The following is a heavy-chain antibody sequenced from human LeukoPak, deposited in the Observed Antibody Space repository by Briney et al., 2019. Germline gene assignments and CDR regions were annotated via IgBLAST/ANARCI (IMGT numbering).Heavy chain of an antibody. Sequence: VGSLRLSCAASGFTFDDYGMSWVRQAPGKGLEWVSGINWNGGSTGYADSVKGRFTISRDNAKNSLYLQMNSLRAEDTALYYCARDRITIFGVVIDYWGQGTLVTVSS. V-gene: IGHV3-20*04. J-gene: IGHJ4*02. D-gene: IGHD3-3*01. CDR1: GFTFDDYG. CDR2: INWNGGST. CDR3: ARDRITIFGVVIDY.